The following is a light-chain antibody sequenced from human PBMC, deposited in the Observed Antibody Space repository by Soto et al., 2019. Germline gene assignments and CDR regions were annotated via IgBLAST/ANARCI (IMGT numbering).Light chain of an antibody. CDR1: SNDVGGSNY. J-gene: IGLJ2*01. CDR2: EVS. Sequence: QSALTQPASVSGSPGRSITISCTGTSNDVGGSNYVSWYQQYQGKAPKLIIYEVSNRPSGVSDRFSGSKSANTASLTISGLQAEDEGDYYCSSYTSSNSVLFGGGTKLTVL. V-gene: IGLV2-14*01. CDR3: SSYTSSNSVL.